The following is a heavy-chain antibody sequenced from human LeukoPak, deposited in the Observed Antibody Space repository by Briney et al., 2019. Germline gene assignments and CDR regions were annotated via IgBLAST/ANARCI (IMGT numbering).Heavy chain of an antibody. CDR1: GFTFSSYA. J-gene: IGHJ6*02. CDR2: ISYDESNK. CDR3: ARLVVSYYGMDV. Sequence: PGRSLRLSCAASGFTFSSYAMHWVRQAPGKGLEWVAVISYDESNKYYADSVKGRFTISRDNSKNTLYLQMNSLRAEDTAVYYCARLVVSYYGMDVWGQGTTVTVSS. D-gene: IGHD6-6*01. V-gene: IGHV3-30-3*01.